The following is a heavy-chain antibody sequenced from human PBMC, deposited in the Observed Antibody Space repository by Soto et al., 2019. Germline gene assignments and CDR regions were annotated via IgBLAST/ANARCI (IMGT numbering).Heavy chain of an antibody. CDR3: ARDVTYYYDSSGDWILFNY. Sequence: PGGSLRLSCAASGFTFSRYWMSWVRQAPGKGMEWVDNIKQDGSEKYYVDAVKGRFTISRDNAKNSLYLQRNSLRAEDTAVYYCARDVTYYYDSSGDWILFNYWGEGTLVTVSS. V-gene: IGHV3-7*01. D-gene: IGHD3-22*01. CDR2: IKQDGSEK. CDR1: GFTFSRYW. J-gene: IGHJ4*02.